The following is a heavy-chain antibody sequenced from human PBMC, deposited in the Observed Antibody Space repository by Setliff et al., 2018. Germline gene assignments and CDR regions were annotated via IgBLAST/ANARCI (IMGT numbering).Heavy chain of an antibody. CDR1: GYTFTSYG. V-gene: IGHV1-18*01. D-gene: IGHD3-3*01. J-gene: IGHJ6*03. Sequence: GASVKVSCKASGYTFTSYGISWVRQAPGQGLEWMGWISAYNGNTNYAQKLQGRVTMTTDTSTSTAYMELRSLRSDDTAVYYCARGFSKFYYYYYYYMDVWGHGTLVTVSS. CDR3: ARGFSKFYYYYYYYMDV. CDR2: ISAYNGNT.